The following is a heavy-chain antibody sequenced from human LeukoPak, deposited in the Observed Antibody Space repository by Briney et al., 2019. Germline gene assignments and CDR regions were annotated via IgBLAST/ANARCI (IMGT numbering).Heavy chain of an antibody. CDR1: GFTFDEHA. CDR3: TKDIXYKXGPXFXXXXXV. V-gene: IGHV3-9*01. Sequence: PGGSLRLSCATSGFTFDEHAMHWVRQAPGRGLEWVSGISGSSDTTQYANSVRGRFTISRDNAKSSLYLQMRSLKTEDTALYYCTKDIXYKXGPXFXXXXXVWGXXXTXIVSS. CDR2: ISGSSDTT. D-gene: IGHD1-20*01. J-gene: IGHJ6*01.